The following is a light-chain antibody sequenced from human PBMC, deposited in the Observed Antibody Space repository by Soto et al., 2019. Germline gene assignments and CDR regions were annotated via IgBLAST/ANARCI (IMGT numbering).Light chain of an antibody. CDR3: QQYNSYSIT. CDR2: DAS. Sequence: DIQMTQSPSTLSASVGDRVTITCRASQSISSRLAWYQQKPGKAPKPLIYDASSLESGVPSRFSGSGSGTEFTLTISSLQPDDFATYYCQQYNSYSITFGQGTRLEIK. CDR1: QSISSR. V-gene: IGKV1-5*01. J-gene: IGKJ5*01.